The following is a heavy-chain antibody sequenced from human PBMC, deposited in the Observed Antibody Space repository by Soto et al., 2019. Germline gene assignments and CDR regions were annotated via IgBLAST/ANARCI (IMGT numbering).Heavy chain of an antibody. CDR1: GGSISGGGYY. CDR3: ASHVWGFGHY. J-gene: IGHJ4*02. CDR2: IYYSGRT. V-gene: IGHV4-31*11. D-gene: IGHD3-16*01. Sequence: QVQLQESGPGLVKPSQTLSLTCGVSGGSISGGGYYWGWIRKPPGKGLEWIGYIYYSGRTYYNPSLKSRVTISLDTSNNQFSLKLSSVTAADTAVYYCASHVWGFGHYWGQGTLLTVSS.